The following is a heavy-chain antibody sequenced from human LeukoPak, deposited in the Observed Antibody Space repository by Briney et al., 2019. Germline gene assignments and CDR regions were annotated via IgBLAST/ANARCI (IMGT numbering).Heavy chain of an antibody. D-gene: IGHD6-13*01. CDR3: ARSPSSPPALFDY. CDR1: GYTFSSYD. CDR2: MNPNSGNT. Sequence: GASVKVSCKASGYTFSSYDINWVRQATGQGLEWMGWMNPNSGNTGYAQKFQGRVTMTRNTSISTAYMELSSLRSEDTAVYYCARSPSSPPALFDYWGQGTLVTVSS. V-gene: IGHV1-8*01. J-gene: IGHJ4*02.